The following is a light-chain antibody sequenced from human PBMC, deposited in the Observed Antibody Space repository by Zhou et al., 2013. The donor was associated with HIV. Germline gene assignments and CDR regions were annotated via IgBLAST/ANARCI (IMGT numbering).Light chain of an antibody. J-gene: IGKJ4*01. CDR1: QSISTN. Sequence: EIVLTQSPATLSLSPGERATLSCRASQSISTNLAWYQQKPGQAPRLLIYGASTRATGIPARFSGSRSGTEFTLTISSMQSEDSAVYYCQQYHARPPALTFGGGSKVEIK. CDR2: GAS. V-gene: IGKV3-15*01. CDR3: QQYHARPPALT.